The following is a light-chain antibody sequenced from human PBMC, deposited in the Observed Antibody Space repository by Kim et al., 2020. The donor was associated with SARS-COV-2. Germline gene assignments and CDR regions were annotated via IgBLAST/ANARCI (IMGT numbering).Light chain of an antibody. CDR1: KLGDKY. Sequence: SYELTQPPSVSVSSGQTASITCSGDKLGDKYACWYQQKPGQSPVLVIYQDSKRPSGIPERFSGSNSGSTATLTISGTQAMDEADYYCQAWDSSTEVFGTGTKVTVL. CDR3: QAWDSSTEV. CDR2: QDS. V-gene: IGLV3-1*01. J-gene: IGLJ1*01.